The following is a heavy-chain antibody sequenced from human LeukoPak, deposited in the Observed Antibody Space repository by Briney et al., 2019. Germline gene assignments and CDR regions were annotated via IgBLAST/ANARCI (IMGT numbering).Heavy chain of an antibody. D-gene: IGHD3-9*01. CDR2: INTDGSIT. Sequence: GGSLRLSCAASGFTFSTYLMHLVRQAPGKGLVWVSRINTDGSITTYADSVKGRFTISRDNAKNTLYLQMNSLRDEDTAVYYCASLGTLVPWGQGTLVTVSS. J-gene: IGHJ5*02. CDR3: ASLGTLVP. CDR1: GFTFSTYL. V-gene: IGHV3-74*01.